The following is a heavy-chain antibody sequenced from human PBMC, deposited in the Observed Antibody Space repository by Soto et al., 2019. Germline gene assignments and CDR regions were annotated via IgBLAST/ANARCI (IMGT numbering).Heavy chain of an antibody. CDR1: GGSISSGGYY. CDR2: IYYSGST. CDR3: AIELRLGEDYYGMDV. D-gene: IGHD3-10*01. J-gene: IGHJ6*02. Sequence: QVQLQESGPGLVKPSQTLSLTCTVSGGSISSGGYYWSWIRQHPGKGLEWIGYIYYSGSTYYNPSHNSRVTISVYMTNTQCSLKVSSVPAADTGVYYCAIELRLGEDYYGMDVWGQGTTVTVSS. V-gene: IGHV4-31*03.